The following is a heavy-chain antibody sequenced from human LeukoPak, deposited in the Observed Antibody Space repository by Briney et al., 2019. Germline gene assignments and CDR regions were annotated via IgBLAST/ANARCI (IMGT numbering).Heavy chain of an antibody. CDR1: GFTFSSYA. CDR3: ASNDDYGGN. V-gene: IGHV3-66*01. Sequence: QAGGSLRLSCAASGFTFSSYAMSWVRQAPGKGLEWVSVIYSGGSTYYADSVKGRFTISRDNSKNTLYLQMNSLRAEDTAVYYCASNDDYGGNRGQGTLVTVSS. CDR2: IYSGGST. J-gene: IGHJ4*02. D-gene: IGHD4-23*01.